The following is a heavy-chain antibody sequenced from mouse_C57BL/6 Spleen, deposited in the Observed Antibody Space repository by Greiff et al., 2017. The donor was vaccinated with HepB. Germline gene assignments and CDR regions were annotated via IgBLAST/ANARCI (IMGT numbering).Heavy chain of an antibody. CDR2: INPGSGGT. CDR3: AREGELGRDFDV. Sequence: QVQLKQSGAELVRPGTSVKVSCKASGYAFTNYLIEWVKQRPGQGLEWIGVINPGSGGTNYNEKFKGKATLTADKSSSTAYMQLSSLTSEDSAVYFCAREGELGRDFDVWGTGTTVTVSS. V-gene: IGHV1-54*01. D-gene: IGHD4-1*01. J-gene: IGHJ1*03. CDR1: GYAFTNYL.